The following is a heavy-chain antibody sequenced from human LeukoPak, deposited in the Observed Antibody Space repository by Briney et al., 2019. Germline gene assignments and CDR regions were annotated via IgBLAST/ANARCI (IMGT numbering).Heavy chain of an antibody. CDR1: GGSFSGYY. Sequence: SETLSLTCAVYGGSFSGYYWSWIRQPPGKGLEWIGEINHSGSTNYNPSLKSRVTISVDTSKNQFSLKLSSVTAADTAVYYCARDPTTVVTRWFDPWGQGTPVTVSS. CDR3: ARDPTTVVTRWFDP. CDR2: INHSGST. V-gene: IGHV4-34*01. D-gene: IGHD4-23*01. J-gene: IGHJ5*02.